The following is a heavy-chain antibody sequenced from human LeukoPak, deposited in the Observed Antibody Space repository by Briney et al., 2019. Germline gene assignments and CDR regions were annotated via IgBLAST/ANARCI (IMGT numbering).Heavy chain of an antibody. V-gene: IGHV3-7*05. CDR2: IKPDGSEK. D-gene: IGHD1-14*01. CDR3: AKDPLSPWSSRTDYFDY. Sequence: PGGSLRLSCAASGFSFSSYWMSWVRQAPGEGLEWVANIKPDGSEKDYVDSVRGRFTISRDNSKNTLYLQMNSLRAEDTAVYYCAKDPLSPWSSRTDYFDYWGRGTLVTVSS. CDR1: GFSFSSYW. J-gene: IGHJ4*02.